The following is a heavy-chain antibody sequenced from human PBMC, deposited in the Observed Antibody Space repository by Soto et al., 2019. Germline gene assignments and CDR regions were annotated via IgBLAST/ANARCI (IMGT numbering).Heavy chain of an antibody. V-gene: IGHV1-18*01. CDR1: GYTFTSYG. CDR2: ISAYNGNT. D-gene: IGHD2-2*01. J-gene: IGHJ4*02. Sequence: GASVKVSCKASGYTFTSYGISWVRQAPGQRLEWMGWISAYNGNTNYAQKLQGRVTMTTDTSTSTAYMELRSLRSDDTAVYYCARDYDRRGYCSSTSCTSFDYWGQGTLVTVSS. CDR3: ARDYDRRGYCSSTSCTSFDY.